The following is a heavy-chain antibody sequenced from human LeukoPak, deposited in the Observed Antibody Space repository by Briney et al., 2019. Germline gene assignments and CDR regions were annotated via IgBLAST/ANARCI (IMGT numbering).Heavy chain of an antibody. D-gene: IGHD5-18*01. CDR2: ISYDGSNK. CDR3: AKFVHSYGYNY. CDR1: GFTFSSYG. Sequence: PGGSLRLSCAASGFTFSSYGMHWVRQAPGKGLEWVAVISYDGSNKYYADSVKGRFTISRDNSKNTLYLQMNSLRAEDTAVYYCAKFVHSYGYNYWGQGTLVTVSS. V-gene: IGHV3-30*18. J-gene: IGHJ4*02.